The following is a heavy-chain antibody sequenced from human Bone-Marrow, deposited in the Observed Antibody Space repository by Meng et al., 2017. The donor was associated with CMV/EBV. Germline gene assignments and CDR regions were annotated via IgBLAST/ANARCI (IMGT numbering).Heavy chain of an antibody. CDR2: ISSSSSYF. D-gene: IGHD4-23*01. CDR3: APGPDGAGGNSGGGY. CDR1: GFTSSSYS. J-gene: IGHJ4*02. Sequence: GGPLRFPCPAPGFTSSSYSMNWVRQAPGKGLEWVSSISSSSSYFYYADSVKGRFTISRYTAKNSLYLQMNNMRAEDTAVYYRAPGPDGAGGNSGGGYWGQGTLVTVSS. V-gene: IGHV3-21*01.